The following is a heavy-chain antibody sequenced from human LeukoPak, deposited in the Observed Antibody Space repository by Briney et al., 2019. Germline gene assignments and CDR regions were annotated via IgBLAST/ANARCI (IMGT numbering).Heavy chain of an antibody. J-gene: IGHJ4*02. D-gene: IGHD6-13*01. Sequence: GRSLRLSCAASGFTFSSYAMHWVRQAPGKGLEWVAVISYDGSNKYYAGSVKGRFTISRDNSKNTLYLQMNSLRAEDTAVYYCARANSEYSSSWYRTTSEAYYFDYWGQGTLVTVSS. CDR3: ARANSEYSSSWYRTTSEAYYFDY. CDR2: ISYDGSNK. V-gene: IGHV3-30*04. CDR1: GFTFSSYA.